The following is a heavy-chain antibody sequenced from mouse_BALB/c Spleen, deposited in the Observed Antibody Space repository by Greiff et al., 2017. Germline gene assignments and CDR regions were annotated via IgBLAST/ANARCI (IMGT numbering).Heavy chain of an antibody. CDR2: INSNGGST. D-gene: IGHD1-1*01. CDR1: GFTFSSYG. Sequence: DVKLQESGGGLVQPGGSLKLSCAASGFTFSSYGMSWVRQTPDKRLELVATINSNGGSTYYPDSVKGRFTISRDNAKNTLYLQMSSLKSEDTAMYYCAREASYYGSSYKYFDVWGAGTTVTVSS. J-gene: IGHJ1*01. CDR3: AREASYYGSSYKYFDV. V-gene: IGHV5-6-3*01.